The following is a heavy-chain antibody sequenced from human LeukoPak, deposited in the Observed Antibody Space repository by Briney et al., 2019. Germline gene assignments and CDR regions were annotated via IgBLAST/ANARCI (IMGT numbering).Heavy chain of an antibody. CDR2: INPNSGGT. V-gene: IGHV1-2*02. CDR3: ASYARRDYDILTGYLGGLDY. J-gene: IGHJ4*02. Sequence: ASVKVSCKASGYTFTGYYMHWVRQAPGQGLEWVGWINPNSGGTNYAQKFQGRVTMTRDTSISTAYMELSRLRSDDTAVYYCASYARRDYDILTGYLGGLDYWGQGTLVTVSS. D-gene: IGHD3-9*01. CDR1: GYTFTGYY.